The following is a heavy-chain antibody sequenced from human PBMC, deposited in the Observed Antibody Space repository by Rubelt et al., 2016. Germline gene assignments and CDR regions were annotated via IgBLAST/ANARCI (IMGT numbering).Heavy chain of an antibody. V-gene: IGHV4-59*01. CDR3: AKEGRVVGPYDS. CDR2: VYYNGNT. Sequence: QVQLQESGPGLVKPSETLSLTCTISGGSFSNDFWSWVRQPPGKGLDWIGYVYYNGNTNYSPSFKSRATISVDTSKNQFFLNLKSVNAADTADDYCAKEGRVVGPYDSWGQGILVTVSS. D-gene: IGHD1-26*01. CDR1: GGSFSNDF. J-gene: IGHJ4*02.